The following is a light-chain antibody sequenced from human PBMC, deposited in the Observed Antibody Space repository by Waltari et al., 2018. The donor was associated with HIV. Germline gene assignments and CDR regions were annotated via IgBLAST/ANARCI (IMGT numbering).Light chain of an antibody. CDR2: RNN. CDR1: SSNIGSNY. CDR3: ATRDGSLKV. Sequence: QSVLTQPPSASGTPGQGVTISCVGDSSNIGSNYVYWYQQLTGTAPKVLIYRNNQRPSGVPDRFSGSKSGASASLTISGLRSADEAVYFCATRDGSLKVFGGGTKLTVL. V-gene: IGLV1-47*01. J-gene: IGLJ3*02.